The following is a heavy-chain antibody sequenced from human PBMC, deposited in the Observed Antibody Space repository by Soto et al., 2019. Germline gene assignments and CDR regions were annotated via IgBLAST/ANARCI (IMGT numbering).Heavy chain of an antibody. V-gene: IGHV3-11*01. Sequence: GGSLRLSCAASGFTFSDYYMSWIRQAPGKGLEWVSYISSSGSTIYYADSVKGRFTISRDNAKNSLYLQMNSLRAEDTAVYYFAKPGVLRYFDWLVDPWGQGTLVTVSS. CDR3: AKPGVLRYFDWLVDP. CDR1: GFTFSDYY. J-gene: IGHJ5*02. D-gene: IGHD3-9*01. CDR2: ISSSGSTI.